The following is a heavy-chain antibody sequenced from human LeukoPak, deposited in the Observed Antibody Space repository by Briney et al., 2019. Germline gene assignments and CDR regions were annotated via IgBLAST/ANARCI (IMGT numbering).Heavy chain of an antibody. CDR2: INWNGGST. CDR1: GFTFSRYW. D-gene: IGHD5-24*01. Sequence: GGSLRLSCAASGFTFSRYWMSWVRQAPGKGLEWVSGINWNGGSTNYADSVKGRFTISRDNAKNSLYLQMNSLRAEDTAVYYCARELGRWLQIGYWGQGTLVTVSS. V-gene: IGHV3-20*04. CDR3: ARELGRWLQIGY. J-gene: IGHJ4*02.